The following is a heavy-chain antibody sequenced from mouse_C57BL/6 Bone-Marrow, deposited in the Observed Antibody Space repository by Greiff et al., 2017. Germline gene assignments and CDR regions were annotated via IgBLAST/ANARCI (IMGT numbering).Heavy chain of an antibody. J-gene: IGHJ3*01. Sequence: QVQLQQPGAELVKPGASVKMSCKASGYTFTSYWITWVKQRPGQGLEWIGDIYPGSGSTNYNEKFKSKATLTVDTSSSTAYMQLSRLTSEVSAVYCCASPLSTMVTTRGFAYWGQGTLVTVSA. CDR1: GYTFTSYW. V-gene: IGHV1-55*01. D-gene: IGHD2-2*01. CDR2: IYPGSGST. CDR3: ASPLSTMVTTRGFAY.